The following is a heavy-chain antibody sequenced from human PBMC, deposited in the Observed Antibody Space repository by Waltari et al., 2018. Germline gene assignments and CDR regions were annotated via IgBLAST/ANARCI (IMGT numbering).Heavy chain of an antibody. CDR1: GGSISSGSYY. V-gene: IGHV4-61*02. CDR3: AREGGSSWYNWFDP. D-gene: IGHD6-13*01. CDR2: IYTSGRT. Sequence: QVQLQESGPGLVKPSQTLSLTCTVSGGSISSGSYYWSWIRQPAGKGLEWIGRIYTSGRTSYNPSLKSRVTISLDTSKNQFSLKMSFVTAADTAVYYCAREGGSSWYNWFDPWGQGTLVTVSS. J-gene: IGHJ5*02.